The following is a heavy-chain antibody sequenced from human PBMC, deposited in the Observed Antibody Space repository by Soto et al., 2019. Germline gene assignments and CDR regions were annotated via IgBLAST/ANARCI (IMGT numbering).Heavy chain of an antibody. J-gene: IGHJ4*02. CDR1: GFSFSSYW. V-gene: IGHV3-7*01. CDR3: ARDDGSRTVDY. Sequence: EVQLVESGGGLVQPGGSLRLSCVASGFSFSSYWMAWVRQVPGKGLEWVAKIKEDGREEYYVDSAKGRFTISRDNANNLFYLQMNSLRVEDTALFYCARDDGSRTVDYWGEGTLVTVSS. CDR2: IKEDGREE.